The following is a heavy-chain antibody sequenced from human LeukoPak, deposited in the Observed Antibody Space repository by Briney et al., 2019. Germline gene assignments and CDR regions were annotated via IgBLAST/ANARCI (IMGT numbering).Heavy chain of an antibody. Sequence: GGSLRLSCAASGFTFSSYAMHWVRQAPGKGLEWVAVISYDGSNKYYADSVKGRYTISRDNSKNTLYLQMNSLRAEDTAVYYCARYSGIIKTFDYWGQGTLVTVSS. CDR2: ISYDGSNK. D-gene: IGHD1-26*01. CDR3: ARYSGIIKTFDY. CDR1: GFTFSSYA. J-gene: IGHJ4*02. V-gene: IGHV3-30-3*01.